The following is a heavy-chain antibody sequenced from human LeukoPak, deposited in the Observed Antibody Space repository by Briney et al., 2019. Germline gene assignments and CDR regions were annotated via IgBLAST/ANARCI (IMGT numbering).Heavy chain of an antibody. D-gene: IGHD4-23*01. CDR3: AKGRAYGGDFYYFDY. CDR2: ISWNSDTI. V-gene: IGHV3-9*01. Sequence: GRSLRLSCAASGFTFDDYAMHWVRQAPGKGLEWVSGISWNSDTIGYADSVRGRFTISRDNARNSLHLQMNSLGPEDTALYYCAKGRAYGGDFYYFDYWGQGTLVSVSS. CDR1: GFTFDDYA. J-gene: IGHJ4*02.